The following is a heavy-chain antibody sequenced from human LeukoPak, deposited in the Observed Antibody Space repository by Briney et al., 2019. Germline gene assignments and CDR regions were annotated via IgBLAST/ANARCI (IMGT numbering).Heavy chain of an antibody. V-gene: IGHV4-59*12. D-gene: IGHD2-15*01. CDR2: IHQSGST. CDR3: SREQYTGGGSGSFGMDV. CDR1: GGSLSTYY. Sequence: PSETLSLTCSVSGGSLSTYYWTWTRQPPGKGLEWIGFIHQSGSTEFNPSLKSRVTMSLDTSRNQFSLRMSSVTAADTAVYYCSREQYTGGGSGSFGMDVWGQGTTVTVSS. J-gene: IGHJ6*02.